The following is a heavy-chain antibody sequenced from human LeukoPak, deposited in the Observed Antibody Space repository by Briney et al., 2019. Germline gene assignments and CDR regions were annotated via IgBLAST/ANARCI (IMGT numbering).Heavy chain of an antibody. Sequence: GGSLRLSCAASRFIFSSYSMYSVRQAPGKGLQWVAADSVKGRFTIPRDNSKNTLYVQMNSLRAEDRAVYYCARTSQRDSFTGFVINFFDPWGQGTLVTVAS. CDR1: RFIFSSYS. D-gene: IGHD2-15*01. CDR3: ARTSQRDSFTGFVINFFDP. J-gene: IGHJ5*02. V-gene: IGHV3-30*04.